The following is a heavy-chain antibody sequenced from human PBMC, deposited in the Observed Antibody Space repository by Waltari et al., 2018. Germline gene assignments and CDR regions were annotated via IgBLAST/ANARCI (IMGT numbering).Heavy chain of an antibody. CDR1: GDTFNHYE. V-gene: IGHV1-8*02. J-gene: IGHJ5*02. CDR2: VNPNSGAT. Sequence: QVQLVQSGADVLRPGAAVKVSCQASGDTFNHYEINWVRQAAGQGLEWMGWVNPNSGATAYAQKFQGRISMTWDTFTRTAYMELSNLRSDDTAVFYCARGRDVFANFDYNWFDPWGQGTLVTVSS. CDR3: ARGRDVFANFDYNWFDP. D-gene: IGHD3-3*01.